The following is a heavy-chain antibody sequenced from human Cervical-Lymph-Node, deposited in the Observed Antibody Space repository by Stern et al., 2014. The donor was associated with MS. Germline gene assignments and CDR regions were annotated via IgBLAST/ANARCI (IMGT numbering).Heavy chain of an antibody. D-gene: IGHD6-19*01. CDR1: GGSFSGYY. V-gene: IGHV4-34*01. CDR2: INHSGST. J-gene: IGHJ4*02. CDR3: ARVISGWAPDY. Sequence: QVQLQQWGAGLLKPSETLSLTCAVYGGSFSGYYWSWIRQPPGKGLEWIGEINHSGSTNYNPSLKSRVTISVDTSKIQFSLKRSSVTAADTAVYYCARVISGWAPDYWGQGTLVTVSS.